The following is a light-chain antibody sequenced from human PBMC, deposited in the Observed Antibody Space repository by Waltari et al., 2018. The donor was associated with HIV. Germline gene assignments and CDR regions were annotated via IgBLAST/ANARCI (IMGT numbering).Light chain of an antibody. V-gene: IGKV3-11*01. CDR1: QSVATY. CDR2: DAS. CDR3: QQRNIPIT. Sequence: TQSPATLSLSPGKKATLSCRASQSVATYLAWFQQRPGQAPRVLIYDASNRANGIPARFSGSGSGTDFTLTISSLEPEDFGVYYCQQRNIPITFGQGTRLEI. J-gene: IGKJ5*01.